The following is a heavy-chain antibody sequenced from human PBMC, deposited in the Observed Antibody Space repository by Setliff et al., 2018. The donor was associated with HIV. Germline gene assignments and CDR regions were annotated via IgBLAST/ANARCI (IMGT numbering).Heavy chain of an antibody. V-gene: IGHV4-31*03. CDR2: IYYSGST. J-gene: IGHJ1*01. Sequence: SETLSLTCSVSDDSISSGVYYWSWIRQHPGKGLEWIGYIYYSGSTYYNPSLKSRLTISLDTSKNQFSLKLSSVTAADTAVYYCARDPPRYYDSSGYYYPIWGQGTLVTVSS. CDR1: DDSISSGVYY. D-gene: IGHD3-22*01. CDR3: ARDPPRYYDSSGYYYPI.